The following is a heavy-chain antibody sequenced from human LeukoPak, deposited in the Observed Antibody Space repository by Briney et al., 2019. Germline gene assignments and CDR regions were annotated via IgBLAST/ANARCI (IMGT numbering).Heavy chain of an antibody. Sequence: PSETLSLTCTVSGGSISSSSYYWGWIRQPPGKGLEWIGSIYYSGSTYYNPSLKSRVTISVDTSKNQFSLKLSSVTAADTAVYYCAREGTMVRGVTYYYYMDVWGKGTTVTISS. CDR2: IYYSGST. CDR3: AREGTMVRGVTYYYYMDV. V-gene: IGHV4-39*07. D-gene: IGHD3-10*01. J-gene: IGHJ6*03. CDR1: GGSISSSSYY.